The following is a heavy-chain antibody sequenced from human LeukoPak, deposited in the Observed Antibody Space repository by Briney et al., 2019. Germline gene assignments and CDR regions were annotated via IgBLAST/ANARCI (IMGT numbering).Heavy chain of an antibody. CDR2: MNPNSGNT. CDR1: GYTFTGYY. CDR3: ARGYGSGTYYFFDY. D-gene: IGHD3-10*01. J-gene: IGHJ4*02. V-gene: IGHV1-8*02. Sequence: ASVKVSCKASGYTFTGYYIHWVRQATGQGLEWMGWMNPNSGNTGYAQKFQGRVAMTTNTSISTAYMELSSLPSEDSALYYCARGYGSGTYYFFDYWGQGNLVTVSS.